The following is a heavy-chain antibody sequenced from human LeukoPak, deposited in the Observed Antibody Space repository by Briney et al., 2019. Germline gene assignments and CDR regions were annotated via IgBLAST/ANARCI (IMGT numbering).Heavy chain of an antibody. CDR3: ARALTPGVLGANRYLDP. CDR2: INPSGGTT. CDR1: GYTFTNYY. V-gene: IGHV1-46*01. Sequence: ASVKVSCKAFGYTFTNYYIHWVRQAPGQGPEWMGIINPSGGTTSYAQNFQGRVTMTRDTSTSTVNMELSSLRSEDTAVYYCARALTPGVLGANRYLDPWGQGTLVTVSS. J-gene: IGHJ5*02. D-gene: IGHD4/OR15-4a*01.